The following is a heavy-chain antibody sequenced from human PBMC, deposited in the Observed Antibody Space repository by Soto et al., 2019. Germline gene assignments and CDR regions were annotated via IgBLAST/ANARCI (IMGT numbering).Heavy chain of an antibody. V-gene: IGHV1-18*04. CDR1: GYRFTSYG. CDR3: WRNDGDDSTNF. J-gene: IGHJ4*02. D-gene: IGHD3-22*01. Sequence: GASVKVSCAACGYRFTSYGLNWVRRAPGQGLEWMGRIASHDGSTMSAQSFQGRLTLTRDTFTNTAYLELGALTPDDTGLYFCWRNDGDDSTNFWGQGTLVTVSS. CDR2: IASHDGST.